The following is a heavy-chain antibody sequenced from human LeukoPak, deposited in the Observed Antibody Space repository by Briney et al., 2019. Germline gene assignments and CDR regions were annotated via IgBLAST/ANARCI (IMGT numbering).Heavy chain of an antibody. J-gene: IGHJ4*02. CDR2: IYYSGST. CDR1: DGSISRYY. V-gene: IGHV4-59*08. CDR3: ARHRPMYSSTRLGLDY. Sequence: PAETLSLTCTVSDGSISRYYWSWIRQPPGKGLEWIGYIYYSGSTNYNPSLKSRVTISVDTSKNQFSLKLSSVTAADTAVYYCARHRPMYSSTRLGLDYWGQGTLVTVSS. D-gene: IGHD2-2*01.